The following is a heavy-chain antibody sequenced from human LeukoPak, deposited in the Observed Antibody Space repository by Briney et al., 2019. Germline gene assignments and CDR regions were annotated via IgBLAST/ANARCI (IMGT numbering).Heavy chain of an antibody. Sequence: SETLSLTCTVSGYSISSGYYWGWIRQPPGKGLEWIGSIYHSGSTYYNPSLKSRVTISVDTSKNQFSLKLSSVTAADTAVYYCARDGRWLRAFDIWGQGTMVTVSS. V-gene: IGHV4-38-2*02. D-gene: IGHD6-19*01. CDR2: IYHSGST. J-gene: IGHJ3*02. CDR3: ARDGRWLRAFDI. CDR1: GYSISSGYY.